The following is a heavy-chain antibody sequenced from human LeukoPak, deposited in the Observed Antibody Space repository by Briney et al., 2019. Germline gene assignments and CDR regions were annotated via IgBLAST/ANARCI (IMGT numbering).Heavy chain of an antibody. CDR2: IIPIFGTA. CDR1: GGTFSSYA. CDR3: ARDLGHYYYDSSGYYPCYFDY. D-gene: IGHD3-22*01. Sequence: SVKVSCKASGGTFSSYAISWVRQAPGQGLEWMGGIIPIFGTANYAQKFQGRVTITADESTSTAYMELSSLRSEYTAVYYCARDLGHYYYDSSGYYPCYFDYWGQGTLVTVSS. J-gene: IGHJ4*02. V-gene: IGHV1-69*13.